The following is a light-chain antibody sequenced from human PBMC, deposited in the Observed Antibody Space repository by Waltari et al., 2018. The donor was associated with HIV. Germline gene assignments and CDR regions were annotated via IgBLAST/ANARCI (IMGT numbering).Light chain of an antibody. CDR2: WAS. CDR1: QSLLYNSTNKNY. CDR3: QQYYSTPLT. J-gene: IGKJ4*01. Sequence: DIVLTQSPDSLPVSLGERATITCKSSQSLLYNSTNKNYLTWYQHKPGQPPKLLIYWASTRESGVPDRFSGSGSGTDFTLTISSLQAEDVAGYYCQQYYSTPLTFGGGTKVEIK. V-gene: IGKV4-1*01.